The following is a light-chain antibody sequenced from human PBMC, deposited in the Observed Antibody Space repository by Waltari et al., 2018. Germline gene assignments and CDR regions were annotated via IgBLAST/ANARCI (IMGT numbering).Light chain of an antibody. J-gene: IGLJ2*01. Sequence: QSALTQPASVSGSLGQSITISCSGTSSDIGGYSYVSWYRQSPGKVPTLIIYDINKRPAGVAVRFSGSRSGNTATLTISGLQAEDEAHYFCSSHSRTITLIFGGGTKLTVV. CDR2: DIN. V-gene: IGLV2-14*03. CDR1: SSDIGGYSY. CDR3: SSHSRTITLI.